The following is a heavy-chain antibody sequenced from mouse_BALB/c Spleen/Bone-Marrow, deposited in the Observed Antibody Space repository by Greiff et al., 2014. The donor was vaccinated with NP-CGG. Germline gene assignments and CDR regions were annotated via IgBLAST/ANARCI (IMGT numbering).Heavy chain of an antibody. J-gene: IGHJ3*01. D-gene: IGHD2-14*01. CDR3: ARGGDRYDWFAY. CDR2: IYPYNGGT. CDR1: GYTFTDYN. Sequence: VQLQQSGPELVKPGASVKISCKASGYTFTDYNMHWVKQSHGKSLEWIGYIYPYNGGTGYNQKFKSKATLTVDNSSSTAYMELRSLTSEDSAVYYCARGGDRYDWFAYWGQGTLVTVSA. V-gene: IGHV1S29*02.